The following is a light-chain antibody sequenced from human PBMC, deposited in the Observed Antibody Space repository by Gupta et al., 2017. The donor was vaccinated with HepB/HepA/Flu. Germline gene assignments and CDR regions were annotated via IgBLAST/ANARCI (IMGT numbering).Light chain of an antibody. CDR3: QQYKNWPPWT. V-gene: IGKV3-15*01. CDR2: GAS. CDR1: QRVSSN. Sequence: EVVMTQSPGTLSVSPGERATLSCRASQRVSSNLAWYQQKPGPGPRLLSYGASTRATGIPARFSGSGSGTEFTLTISSLQSEDFAVYYCQQYKNWPPWTFGQGTKVEIK. J-gene: IGKJ1*01.